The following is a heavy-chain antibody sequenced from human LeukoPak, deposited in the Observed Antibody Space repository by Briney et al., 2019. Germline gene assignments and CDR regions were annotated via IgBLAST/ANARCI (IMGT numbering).Heavy chain of an antibody. V-gene: IGHV4-59*11. CDR3: ARAPTMVRVHYYYMDV. D-gene: IGHD3-10*01. CDR2: IYYSGST. J-gene: IGHJ6*03. Sequence: PSETLCLTCTISGAFISDHYWTWIRQPPGKGLEWIGYIYYSGSTNYNPSLKSRATISVDTSKTHFSLKLTSVTAADTAVYYCARAPTMVRVHYYYMDVWGKGTTVTVS. CDR1: GAFISDHY.